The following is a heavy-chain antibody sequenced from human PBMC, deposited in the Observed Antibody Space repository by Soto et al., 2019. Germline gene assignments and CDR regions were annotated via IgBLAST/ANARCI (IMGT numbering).Heavy chain of an antibody. CDR3: AKDLMIGLMVYAIGSPFDP. J-gene: IGHJ5*02. D-gene: IGHD2-8*01. CDR1: GFTFSSYA. CDR2: ISGSGGST. V-gene: IGHV3-23*01. Sequence: EVQLLESWGGLVQPGGSLSLSCAASGFTFSSYAMSWVRQAPGEGLEWVSAISGSGGSTYYADSVKGRFTISRDNSKTTLYVQMNSLRAEDTAVYYCAKDLMIGLMVYAIGSPFDPWGQGTLVTVSS.